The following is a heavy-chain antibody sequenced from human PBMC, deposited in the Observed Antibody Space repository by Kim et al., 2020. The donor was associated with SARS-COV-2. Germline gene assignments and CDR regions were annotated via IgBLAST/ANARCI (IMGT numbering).Heavy chain of an antibody. V-gene: IGHV7-4-1*02. J-gene: IGHJ3*02. CDR2: NP. D-gene: IGHD1-26*01. Sequence: NPTYAQGFTGRFVFSLDTAVSTAYLQISSLKAEDTAVYYCAMGALAFDIWGQGTMVTVSS. CDR3: AMGALAFDI.